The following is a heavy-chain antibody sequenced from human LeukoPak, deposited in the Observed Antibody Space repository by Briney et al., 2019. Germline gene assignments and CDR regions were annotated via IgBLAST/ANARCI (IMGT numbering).Heavy chain of an antibody. CDR2: ISDDGSRK. D-gene: IGHD3-10*01. J-gene: IGHJ6*02. CDR1: EFSFSSHV. CDR3: ARGYYGSGSHATGMDV. Sequence: PGGSLRLSCVASEFSFSSHVIHWVRQAPGQGLEWVAMISDDGSRKYHADSVKGRFSISRDNSKNTLFLQMNSLRVDDTAVYYCARGYYGSGSHATGMDVWGQGTTVTVSS. V-gene: IGHV3-30-3*01.